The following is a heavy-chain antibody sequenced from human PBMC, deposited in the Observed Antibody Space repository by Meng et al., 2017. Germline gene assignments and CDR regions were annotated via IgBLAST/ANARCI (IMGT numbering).Heavy chain of an antibody. CDR2: IYYSGST. CDR1: GGSISSSSYY. Sequence: SETLSLTCTVSGGSISSSSYYWGWLRQPPGKGLEWIGSIYYSGSTYYNPSLKSRVTISVDTSKNQFSLKLSSVTAADTAVYSCARAEPSAGGGSPSFDYWGQGTLVTVSS. CDR3: ARAEPSAGGGSPSFDY. J-gene: IGHJ4*03. D-gene: IGHD2-15*01. V-gene: IGHV4-39*07.